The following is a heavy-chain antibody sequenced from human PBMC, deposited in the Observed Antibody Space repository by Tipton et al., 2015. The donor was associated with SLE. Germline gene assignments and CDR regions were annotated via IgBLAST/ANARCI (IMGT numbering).Heavy chain of an antibody. CDR3: ARTRGYYYYGMDV. CDR1: GFTFSDYY. J-gene: IGHJ6*02. CDR2: ISTSGNT. Sequence: LRLSCAASGFTFSDYYMSWIRQAPGKGLEWVAYISTSGNTNYNPSLKSRATISVDTSKNQLSLKLNSVTAADTAVYYCARTRGYYYYGMDVWGQGTTVTVSS. V-gene: IGHV4-4*09.